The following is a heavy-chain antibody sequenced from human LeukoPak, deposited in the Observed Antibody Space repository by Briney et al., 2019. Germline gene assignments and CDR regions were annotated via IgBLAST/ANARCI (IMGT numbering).Heavy chain of an antibody. Sequence: SETLSLTCAVYGGSFSGYYWSWIRQPAGKGLEWIGRIYTSGSTNYNPSLKSRVTMSVDTSKNQFSLKLSSVTAADTAVYYCAREQDYSNDLDYWGQGTLVTVSS. V-gene: IGHV4-4*07. CDR3: AREQDYSNDLDY. CDR2: IYTSGST. D-gene: IGHD4-11*01. J-gene: IGHJ4*02. CDR1: GGSFSGYY.